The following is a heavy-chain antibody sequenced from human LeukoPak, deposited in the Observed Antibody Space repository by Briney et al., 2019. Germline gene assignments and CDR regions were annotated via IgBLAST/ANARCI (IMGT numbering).Heavy chain of an antibody. CDR1: GYSFTSYW. CDR2: IYPGDSDT. D-gene: IGHD2-15*01. Sequence: LGESLKISCKGSGYSFTSYWIGWVRQMPGKGLEWMGIIYPGDSDTRYSPSFQGQVTISADKSIGTAYLQWSSLKASDTAMYYCARQGRDLVVAATSVDYYYYMDVWGKGTTVTVSS. CDR3: ARQGRDLVVAATSVDYYYYMDV. V-gene: IGHV5-51*01. J-gene: IGHJ6*03.